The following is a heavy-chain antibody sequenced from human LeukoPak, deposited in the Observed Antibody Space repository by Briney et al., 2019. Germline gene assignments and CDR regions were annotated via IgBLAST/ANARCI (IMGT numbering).Heavy chain of an antibody. J-gene: IGHJ5*02. CDR1: GGSFSSYY. Sequence: SETLSLTCAVYGGSFSSYYWGWIRQPPGKGLEWIGSIYYSGSTYYNPSLKSRVTISVDTSKNQFSLKLSSVTAADTAVYYCARHHNWFDPWGQGTLVTVSS. CDR2: IYYSGST. CDR3: ARHHNWFDP. V-gene: IGHV4-39*01.